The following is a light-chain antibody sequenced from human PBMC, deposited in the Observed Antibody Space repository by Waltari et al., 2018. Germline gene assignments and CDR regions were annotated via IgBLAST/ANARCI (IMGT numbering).Light chain of an antibody. CDR2: DAS. CDR3: QQRSTWPLT. Sequence: EIVLTQSPATLSLSPGESATLSCRASQIVSRYLGWYQQKPGQAPSLLIYDASNRATGVPARFSASGSGTDFTLTISSLEPEDFAIYYCQQRSTWPLTFGGGTKVEIK. CDR1: QIVSRY. V-gene: IGKV3-11*01. J-gene: IGKJ4*01.